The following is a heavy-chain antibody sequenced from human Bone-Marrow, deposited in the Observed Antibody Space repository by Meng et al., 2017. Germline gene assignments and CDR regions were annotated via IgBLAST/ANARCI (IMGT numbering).Heavy chain of an antibody. CDR1: GFTFSSYA. Sequence: GESLKISCAASGFTFSSYAMHWVRQAPGKGLEWVAVISYDGSNKYYADSVKGRFTISRDNSKNTLYLQMNSLRAEDTAVYYCARDIHLHSGSYPDAFDIWGQGTRVTVSS. D-gene: IGHD1-26*01. J-gene: IGHJ3*02. CDR2: ISYDGSNK. CDR3: ARDIHLHSGSYPDAFDI. V-gene: IGHV3-30*01.